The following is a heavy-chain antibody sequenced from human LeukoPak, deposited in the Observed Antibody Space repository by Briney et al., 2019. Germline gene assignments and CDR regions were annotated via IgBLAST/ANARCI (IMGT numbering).Heavy chain of an antibody. CDR3: AVRLYVSRSCCVFDI. V-gene: IGHV1-69*05. CDR1: GGTFSSYA. Sequence: SVKVSCKASGGTFSSYAISWVRQAPGQGLGWMGGIIPIFGTANYAQKFQGRVTIATDESTSTAYMELSSLRSEDTAVYYCAVRLYVSRSCCVFDIWGQGTMVTVSS. CDR2: IIPIFGTA. J-gene: IGHJ3*02. D-gene: IGHD6-13*01.